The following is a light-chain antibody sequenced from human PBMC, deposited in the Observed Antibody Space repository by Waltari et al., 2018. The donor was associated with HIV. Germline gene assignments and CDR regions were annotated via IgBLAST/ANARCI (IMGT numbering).Light chain of an antibody. J-gene: IGKJ2*01. CDR1: QSVSSSY. CDR3: QQYGSSPSYT. V-gene: IGKV3-20*01. Sequence: EIVLTQSPGTLSLSPGERATLSCRASQSVSSSYLAWYQQKPGQAPRLLIYGASSRAPGIRDRFRGSGSGTDFTLTISRLEPEDFAVYYCQQYGSSPSYTFGQGTKLEIK. CDR2: GAS.